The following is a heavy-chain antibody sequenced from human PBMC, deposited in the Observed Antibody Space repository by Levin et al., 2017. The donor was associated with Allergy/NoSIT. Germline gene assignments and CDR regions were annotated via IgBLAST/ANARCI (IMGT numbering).Heavy chain of an antibody. J-gene: IGHJ4*02. CDR3: ARGVLWKGVLLIYFDY. Sequence: NPSETLSLTCAASGFTFSSYSMNWVRQAPGKGLEWVSSISSSSSYIYYADSVKGRFTISRDNAKNSLYLQMNSLRAEDTAVYYCARGVLWKGVLLIYFDYWGQGTLVTVSS. V-gene: IGHV3-21*01. CDR1: GFTFSSYS. CDR2: ISSSSSYI. D-gene: IGHD2/OR15-2a*01.